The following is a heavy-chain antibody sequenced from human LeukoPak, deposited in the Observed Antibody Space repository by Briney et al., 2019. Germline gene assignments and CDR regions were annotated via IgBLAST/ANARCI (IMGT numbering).Heavy chain of an antibody. Sequence: SQTLSLTCNVSGGSLSSGDYYWSWIRQPPGKGLEWIGEINHSGSTNYNPSLKSRVTISVDTSKNQFSLKLSSVTAADTAVYYCARVTYDFWSGYWDDYWGQGTLVTVSS. CDR2: INHSGST. CDR3: ARVTYDFWSGYWDDY. D-gene: IGHD3-3*01. CDR1: GGSLSSGDYY. V-gene: IGHV4-30-4*08. J-gene: IGHJ4*02.